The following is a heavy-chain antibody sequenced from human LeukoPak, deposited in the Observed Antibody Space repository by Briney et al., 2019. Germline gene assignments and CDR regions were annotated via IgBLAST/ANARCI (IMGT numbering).Heavy chain of an antibody. CDR1: GFTFSDYY. CDR3: ARRSFLVTRGWYYYMDV. V-gene: IGHV3-11*04. D-gene: IGHD2-21*02. Sequence: KAGGSLRLSCAASGFTFSDYYMNWIRQAPGKGLEWISYISSSGDTIDYADSVKGRFTISRDNAKKSLYLQMSSLRADDTAVYYCARRSFLVTRGWYYYMDVWGKGTTVTVSS. CDR2: ISSSGDTI. J-gene: IGHJ6*03.